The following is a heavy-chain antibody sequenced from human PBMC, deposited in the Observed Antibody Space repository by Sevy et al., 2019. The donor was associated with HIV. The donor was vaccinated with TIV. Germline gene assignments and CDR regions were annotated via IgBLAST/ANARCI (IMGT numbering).Heavy chain of an antibody. CDR1: GFTFISFT. V-gene: IGHV3-21*01. CDR3: ARRGGLTDEGFDI. J-gene: IGHJ3*02. Sequence: GGSLSLSCAASGFTFISFTMNWVRQPPGKGLEWVSSISNSPSYIYYADSVKGRFTISRDNAKNALYLQMDSLRVEDAAVYYCARRGGLTDEGFDIWGQGTMVTVSS. D-gene: IGHD3-16*01. CDR2: ISNSPSYI.